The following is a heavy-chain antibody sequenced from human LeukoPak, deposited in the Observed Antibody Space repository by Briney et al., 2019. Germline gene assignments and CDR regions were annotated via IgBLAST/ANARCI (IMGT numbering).Heavy chain of an antibody. Sequence: GGSLRLSCAASGFTVSSNYMSWVRQTPGKGLEWVAVLYRGGDTYYADSVKGRFTISRDNYKNTLYLQMNTLRTEDTAIYYCARDSCGDHEGVRWFDPWGQGTQVTVSS. J-gene: IGHJ5*02. CDR2: LYRGGDT. D-gene: IGHD1-14*01. V-gene: IGHV3-66*01. CDR3: ARDSCGDHEGVRWFDP. CDR1: GFTVSSNY.